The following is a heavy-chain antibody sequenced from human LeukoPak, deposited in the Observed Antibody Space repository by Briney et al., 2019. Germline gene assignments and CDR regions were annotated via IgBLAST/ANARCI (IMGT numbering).Heavy chain of an antibody. CDR1: GFTFSGYT. V-gene: IGHV3-74*01. CDR3: VRDNGGEHL. J-gene: IGHJ4*02. CDR2: INNDGSST. D-gene: IGHD3-16*01. Sequence: GGSLRLSCAASGFTFSGYTMNWVRQAPGKGLVWVSRINNDGSSTIYADSVKGRFTISRDNAKNTLYLQMNSLRDDDTAVYYCVRDNGGEHLWGQGTLVTVSS.